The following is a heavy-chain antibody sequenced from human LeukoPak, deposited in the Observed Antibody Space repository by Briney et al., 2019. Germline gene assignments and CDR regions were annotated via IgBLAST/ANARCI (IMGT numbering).Heavy chain of an antibody. CDR1: GGTFISYA. D-gene: IGHD2-2*01. J-gene: IGHJ6*03. CDR2: ISAYNGNT. Sequence: ASVKVSCKASGGTFISYAISWVRQAPGQGLEWMGGISAYNGNTNYAQKVQGRVTMTADTSTTTAYMELRSLRSDDTAVYYCARGPIIDIAIIPAADEYYYMDVWGKGTTVTVSS. CDR3: ARGPIIDIAIIPAADEYYYMDV. V-gene: IGHV1-18*01.